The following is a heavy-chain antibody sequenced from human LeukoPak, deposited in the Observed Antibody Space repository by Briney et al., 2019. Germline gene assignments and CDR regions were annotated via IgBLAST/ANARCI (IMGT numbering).Heavy chain of an antibody. CDR3: AKEGAQIITMIVVAITGFDY. J-gene: IGHJ4*02. CDR1: GFTFSSDA. D-gene: IGHD3-22*01. V-gene: IGHV3-23*01. CDR2: ISGSGGST. Sequence: GGSLRLSCAASGFTFSSDAMSWVRQAPGKGLEWVSAISGSGGSTYYADSVKGRFTISRDNSKNTLYLQMNSLRAEDTAVYYCAKEGAQIITMIVVAITGFDYWGQGTLVTVSS.